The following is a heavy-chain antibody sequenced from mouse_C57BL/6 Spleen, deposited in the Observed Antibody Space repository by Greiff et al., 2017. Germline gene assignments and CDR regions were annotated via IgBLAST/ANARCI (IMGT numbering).Heavy chain of an antibody. Sequence: VQVVESGAELAKPGASVKLSCKASGYTFTSYWMHWVKQRPGQGLEWIGYINPSSGYTKYNQKFKDKATLTADKSSSTAYMQLSSLTYEDSAVYYCARREPVAWFAYWGQGTLVTVSA. J-gene: IGHJ3*01. CDR3: ARREPVAWFAY. CDR1: GYTFTSYW. CDR2: INPSSGYT. V-gene: IGHV1-7*01.